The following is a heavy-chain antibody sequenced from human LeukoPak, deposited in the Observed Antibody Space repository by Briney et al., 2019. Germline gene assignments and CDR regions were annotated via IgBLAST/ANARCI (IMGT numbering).Heavy chain of an antibody. Sequence: ASVKVSCKASGYTFTSYDINWVRQATGQGLEWMGWMNPNSGNTGYAQKFQGRVTMTRNTSISTAYMELSSLRSEDTAVYYCARGAYYYGSGSPKGMDYWGQGTLVTVSS. V-gene: IGHV1-8*01. CDR1: GYTFTSYD. J-gene: IGHJ4*02. D-gene: IGHD3-10*01. CDR2: MNPNSGNT. CDR3: ARGAYYYGSGSPKGMDY.